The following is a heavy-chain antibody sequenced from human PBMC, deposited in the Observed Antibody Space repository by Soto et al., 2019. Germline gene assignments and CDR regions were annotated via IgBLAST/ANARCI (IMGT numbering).Heavy chain of an antibody. CDR1: GGSVISGSYY. CDR3: SLDMGWFDP. CDR2: IYYSGST. V-gene: IGHV4-61*01. D-gene: IGHD2-2*03. J-gene: IGHJ5*02. Sequence: SETLSLTCTVSGGSVISGSYYWSWIRQPPGKGLEWIGYIYYSGSTDYNPSLKSRVTISVDTSKNQFSLKLSSVTAADTAVYYCSLDMGWFDPWGQGTLVTVS.